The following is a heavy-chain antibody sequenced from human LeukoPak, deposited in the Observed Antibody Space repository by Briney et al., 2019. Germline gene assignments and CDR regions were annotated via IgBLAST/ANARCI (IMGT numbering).Heavy chain of an antibody. D-gene: IGHD3-22*01. CDR3: ASQGYDSSGYSFDY. Sequence: PGRSLRLSCAASGFTFSDYYMSWIRQAPGKGLEWVSYISSSGSTIYYADSVKGRFTISRDNAKNSLYLQMNSLRAEDTAVYYCASQGYDSSGYSFDYWGQGTLDTVSS. V-gene: IGHV3-11*01. CDR1: GFTFSDYY. CDR2: ISSSGSTI. J-gene: IGHJ4*02.